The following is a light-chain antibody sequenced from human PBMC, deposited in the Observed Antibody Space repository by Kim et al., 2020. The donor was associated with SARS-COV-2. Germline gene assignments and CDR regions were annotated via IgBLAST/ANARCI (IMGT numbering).Light chain of an antibody. V-gene: IGLV2-14*03. CDR3: TSYTSGSTPYV. J-gene: IGLJ1*01. Sequence: QSALTQPASVSGSPGQSITISCTGTSSDVGGYNYVSWYQQHPGKAPKLMIYDVSNRPSGVSNRFSGSKSANTASLTISGLQAEDEADYYCTSYTSGSTPYVFGTGTKVTVL. CDR1: SSDVGGYNY. CDR2: DVS.